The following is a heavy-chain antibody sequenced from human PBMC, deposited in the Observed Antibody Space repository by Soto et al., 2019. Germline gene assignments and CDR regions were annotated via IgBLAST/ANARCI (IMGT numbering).Heavy chain of an antibody. V-gene: IGHV4-61*01. CDR1: GGSVSSGSYY. J-gene: IGHJ4*02. CDR3: ARISGYSYGLPPYFDY. D-gene: IGHD5-18*01. Sequence: QVQLQESGPGLVKPSETLSLTCTGSGGSVSSGSYYWSWIRQPPGKGLEWIGYIYYSGSTNYNPSLKSRVTISVDTSKNQFSLKLSSVTAADTAVYYCARISGYSYGLPPYFDYWGQGTLVTVSS. CDR2: IYYSGST.